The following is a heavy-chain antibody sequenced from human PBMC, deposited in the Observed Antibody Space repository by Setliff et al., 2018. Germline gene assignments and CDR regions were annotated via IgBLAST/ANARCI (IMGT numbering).Heavy chain of an antibody. CDR2: IYYRGDT. CDR1: GASLNSGTYY. Sequence: PSETLSLTCTVSGASLNSGTYYWGWIRQPPGKGLEWIGRIYYRGDTYYNASLKGRLTISVDTAQNQFSLRLTSVTAADTAVYYCARTGTYRYFDYWVQGALVTVSS. CDR3: ARTGTYRYFDY. D-gene: IGHD1-1*01. V-gene: IGHV4-39*01. J-gene: IGHJ4*02.